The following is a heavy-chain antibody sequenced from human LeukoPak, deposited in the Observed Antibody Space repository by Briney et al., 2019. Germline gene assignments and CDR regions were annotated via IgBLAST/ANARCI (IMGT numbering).Heavy chain of an antibody. CDR3: ARYSSGWRGNWFDP. J-gene: IGHJ5*02. Sequence: SETLSLTCTVSGGSISSYYWSWIRQPPGKGLEWIGYIYYSGSTNYNPSLKSRVTISVDTSRNQFSLKLSSVTAADTAVYYCARYSSGWRGNWFDPWGQGTLVTVSS. CDR1: GGSISSYY. CDR2: IYYSGST. D-gene: IGHD6-19*01. V-gene: IGHV4-59*01.